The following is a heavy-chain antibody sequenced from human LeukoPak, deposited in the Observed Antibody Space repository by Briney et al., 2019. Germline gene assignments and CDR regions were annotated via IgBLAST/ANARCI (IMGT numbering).Heavy chain of an antibody. V-gene: IGHV1-69*06. Sequence: GASVKVSCKASGGTFSSYAISWVRQAPGQGLEWMGGIIPIFGTANYAQKFQGRVTITADKSTSTAYMELSSLRSEDTAFYYCAGAPAYSSGCDFDYWGQGTLVTVSS. CDR3: AGAPAYSSGCDFDY. D-gene: IGHD6-19*01. CDR1: GGTFSSYA. J-gene: IGHJ4*02. CDR2: IIPIFGTA.